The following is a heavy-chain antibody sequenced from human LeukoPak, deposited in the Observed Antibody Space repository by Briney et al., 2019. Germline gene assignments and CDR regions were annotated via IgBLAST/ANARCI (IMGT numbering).Heavy chain of an antibody. D-gene: IGHD3-22*01. CDR3: ARGDYYDSSGYYFGAFDI. Sequence: SETLSLTCTVSGGSISSYYWSWIRQPPGKGLEWIGYIYYSGSTNYNPPLKSRVTISVDTSKNQFSLKLSSVTAADTAVYYCARGDYYDSSGYYFGAFDIWGQGTMVTVSS. CDR2: IYYSGST. V-gene: IGHV4-59*01. J-gene: IGHJ3*02. CDR1: GGSISSYY.